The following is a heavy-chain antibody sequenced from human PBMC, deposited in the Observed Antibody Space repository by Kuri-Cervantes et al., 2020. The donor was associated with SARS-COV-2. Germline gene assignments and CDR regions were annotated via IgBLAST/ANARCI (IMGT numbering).Heavy chain of an antibody. V-gene: IGHV3-30-3*01. CDR3: ASVFLEGYNWFDP. CDR2: ISYDGSNK. J-gene: IGHJ5*02. D-gene: IGHD3-3*01. CDR1: GFTFSSYA. Sequence: GGSLRLSCAASGFTFSSYAMHWVRQAPGKGLEWVAVISYDGSNKYYADSVKGRFTISRDNSKNTLYLQMNSLRAEDTAVYYCASVFLEGYNWFDPWGQGTLVTVSS.